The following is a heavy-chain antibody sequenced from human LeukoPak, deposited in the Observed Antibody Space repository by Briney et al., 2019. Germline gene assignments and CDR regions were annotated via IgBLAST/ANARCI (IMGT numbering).Heavy chain of an antibody. CDR1: GFTFDDYA. CDR3: ARYSSGWYAERYYYYYYMDV. Sequence: GGSLRLSCEASGFTFDDYAMHWVRQAPGKGLEWVSGIGWNIGTIGYADSVKGRFTISRDNAKNSLYLQMNSLRAEDTALYYCARYSSGWYAERYYYYYYMDVWGKGTTVTVSS. J-gene: IGHJ6*03. CDR2: IGWNIGTI. D-gene: IGHD6-19*01. V-gene: IGHV3-9*01.